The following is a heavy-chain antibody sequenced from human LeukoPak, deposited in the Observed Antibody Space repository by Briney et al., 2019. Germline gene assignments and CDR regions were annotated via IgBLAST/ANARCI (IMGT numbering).Heavy chain of an antibody. CDR3: ARVPRGSTVGTLPYFYYYMDV. D-gene: IGHD1-26*01. CDR1: GGSISSGSYY. CDR2: IYTSGST. V-gene: IGHV4-61*02. J-gene: IGHJ6*03. Sequence: SQTLSLTCTVSGGSISSGSYYWSWIRQPAGKGLEWIGRIYTSGSTNYNPSLKSRVTISVDTSKNQFSLRLSSVTAAGTAVYYCARVPRGSTVGTLPYFYYYMDVWGKGTTVIVSS.